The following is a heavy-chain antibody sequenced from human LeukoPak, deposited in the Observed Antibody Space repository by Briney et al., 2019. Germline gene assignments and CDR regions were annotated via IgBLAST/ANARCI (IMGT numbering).Heavy chain of an antibody. D-gene: IGHD2-21*02. J-gene: IGHJ3*02. CDR2: IYTSGST. Sequence: SETLSLTCTVSGGSISSYYWSWIRQPAGKGLEWIGRIYTSGSTNYNPSLKSRVTMSVDTSKNQFSLKLSSVTAADTAVYYCAREIPCGGDCYYDAFDIWGQGTMVTVSS. V-gene: IGHV4-4*07. CDR3: AREIPCGGDCYYDAFDI. CDR1: GGSISSYY.